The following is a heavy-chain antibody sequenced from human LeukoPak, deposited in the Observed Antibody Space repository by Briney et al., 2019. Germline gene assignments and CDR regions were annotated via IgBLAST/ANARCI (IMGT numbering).Heavy chain of an antibody. Sequence: ASVTVSCKASGGTFSSYAISWVRQAPGQGLEWVGRIIPILGIANYAQKFQGRVTITADKSTSTAYMELSSLRSEDTAVYYCARGGYGSGSYYGMDVWGQGTTVTVSS. D-gene: IGHD3-10*01. CDR1: GGTFSSYA. J-gene: IGHJ6*02. CDR2: IIPILGIA. V-gene: IGHV1-69*04. CDR3: ARGGYGSGSYYGMDV.